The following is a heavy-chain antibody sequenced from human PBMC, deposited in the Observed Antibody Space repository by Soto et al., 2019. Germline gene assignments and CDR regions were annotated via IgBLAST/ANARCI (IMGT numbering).Heavy chain of an antibody. Sequence: ASVKVSCKASGYTFTSYDINWVRQATGQGLEWMGWMNPNSGNTGYAQKFQGRVTMTRNTSISTAYMELSSLRSEDTAVYYCARGSKDVGYCSGGSCYERYWFDPWGQGTLVTVSS. D-gene: IGHD2-15*01. CDR2: MNPNSGNT. CDR1: GYTFTSYD. V-gene: IGHV1-8*01. CDR3: ARGSKDVGYCSGGSCYERYWFDP. J-gene: IGHJ5*02.